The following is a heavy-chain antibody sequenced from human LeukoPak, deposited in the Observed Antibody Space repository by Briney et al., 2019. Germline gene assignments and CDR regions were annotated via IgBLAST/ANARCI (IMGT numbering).Heavy chain of an antibody. J-gene: IGHJ5*02. D-gene: IGHD3-16*02. CDR3: ARGNDYVWGSYRSTNWFDP. Sequence: PSETLSLTCIVSGGSISSYYWSWIRQPPGKGLEWIGEINHSGSTNYNPSLKSRVTISVDTPKNQFSLKLSSVTAADTAVYYCARGNDYVWGSYRSTNWFDPWGQGTLVTVSS. V-gene: IGHV4-34*01. CDR2: INHSGST. CDR1: GGSISSYY.